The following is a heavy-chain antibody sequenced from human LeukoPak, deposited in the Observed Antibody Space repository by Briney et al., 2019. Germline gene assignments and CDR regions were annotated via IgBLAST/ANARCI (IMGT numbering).Heavy chain of an antibody. CDR2: MNPNSGNT. CDR3: ARGRSSYDFDP. D-gene: IGHD5-12*01. Sequence: ASVKVSCKASGYTFTSYDINWVRQATGQGLEWMGWMNPNSGNTGYAQKFQGRATITRSTSISTAYMELSSLRSEDTAVYYCARGRSSYDFDPWGQGTLVTVSS. J-gene: IGHJ5*02. CDR1: GYTFTSYD. V-gene: IGHV1-8*03.